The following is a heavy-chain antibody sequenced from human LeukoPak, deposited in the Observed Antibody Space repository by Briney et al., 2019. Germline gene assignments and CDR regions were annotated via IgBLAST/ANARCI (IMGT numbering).Heavy chain of an antibody. D-gene: IGHD3-10*01. V-gene: IGHV3-66*01. CDR2: IYSGGST. Sequence: GGSLRLSCAASGFTVSSNYMSWVRQAPGKGLEWVSVIYSGGSTYYADSVKGRFTISRDISKNTLYLQMNSLRAEDTAVYYCARISGLYVLDYWGQGTLVTVSS. CDR1: GFTVSSNY. J-gene: IGHJ4*02. CDR3: ARISGLYVLDY.